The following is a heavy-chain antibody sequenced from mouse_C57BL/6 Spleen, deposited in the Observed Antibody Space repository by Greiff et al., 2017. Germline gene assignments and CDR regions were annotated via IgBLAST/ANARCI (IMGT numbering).Heavy chain of an antibody. CDR3: ARHEDIYYDYDGGYFDV. V-gene: IGHV1-62-2*01. D-gene: IGHD2-4*01. Sequence: QVQLQQSGAELVKPGASVKLSCKASGYTFTEYTIHWVKQRSGQGLEWIGWFYPGSGSIKYNEKFKDKATLTADKSSSTVYMELSRLTSEDSAVYFCARHEDIYYDYDGGYFDVWGTGTTVTVSS. CDR1: GYTFTEYT. J-gene: IGHJ1*03. CDR2: FYPGSGSI.